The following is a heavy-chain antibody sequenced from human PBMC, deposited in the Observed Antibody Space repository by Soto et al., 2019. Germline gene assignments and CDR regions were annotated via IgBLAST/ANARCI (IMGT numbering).Heavy chain of an antibody. J-gene: IGHJ4*02. D-gene: IGHD3-3*01. CDR1: GFTFSSYG. Sequence: QVQLVESGGGVVQPGRSLRLSCAASGFTFSSYGMHWVRQAPGKGPEWVAVISYDGSNKYYADSVKGRFTISRDNSKNTLYLQMNSLRAEDTAVYYCAKELDVLRFLEWSGVLDYWGQGTLVTVSS. V-gene: IGHV3-30*18. CDR2: ISYDGSNK. CDR3: AKELDVLRFLEWSGVLDY.